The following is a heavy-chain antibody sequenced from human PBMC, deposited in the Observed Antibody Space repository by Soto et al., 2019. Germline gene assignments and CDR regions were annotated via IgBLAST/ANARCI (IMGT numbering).Heavy chain of an antibody. Sequence: QVQLVQSGAEVKKPGASVKVSCKASGYSFTSYDINWVRQATGQGLEWMGWMNPNSGNTGYAQKFKGRVTMTRNTSISTAYMELSSLRSEDTAVYYCARVSMGSSSEDFQHWGQGTLVTVSS. D-gene: IGHD6-6*01. CDR3: ARVSMGSSSEDFQH. CDR1: GYSFTSYD. J-gene: IGHJ1*01. V-gene: IGHV1-8*01. CDR2: MNPNSGNT.